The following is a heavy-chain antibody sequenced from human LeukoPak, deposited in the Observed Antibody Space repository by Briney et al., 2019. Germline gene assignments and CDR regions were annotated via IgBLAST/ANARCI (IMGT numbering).Heavy chain of an antibody. CDR3: ARDPGH. CDR1: GFTFNIYG. Sequence: GGSLRLSCAASGFTFNIYGMHWVRQAPGKGLEWVAVISNDGRNKYYADAVKGRFTISRDNSKNTLYLEMNSLRAEDTAVYYCARDPGHWGQGTLVTVSS. J-gene: IGHJ4*02. CDR2: ISNDGRNK. V-gene: IGHV3-30*12.